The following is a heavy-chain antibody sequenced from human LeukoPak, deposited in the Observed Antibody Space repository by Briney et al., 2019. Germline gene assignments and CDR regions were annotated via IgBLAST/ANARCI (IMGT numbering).Heavy chain of an antibody. J-gene: IGHJ4*02. V-gene: IGHV3-9*01. CDR3: AKDRGAVAGYFDY. Sequence: PGGSLRLSCAASGFTFDHYSMHWGRQAPGKGVEWVSGISFNSGNTGYADSVKGRFTISRDDARNSLYLQMNSLRPEDTALYYCAKDRGAVAGYFDYWGQGVLVTVSS. CDR2: ISFNSGNT. CDR1: GFTFDHYS. D-gene: IGHD6-19*01.